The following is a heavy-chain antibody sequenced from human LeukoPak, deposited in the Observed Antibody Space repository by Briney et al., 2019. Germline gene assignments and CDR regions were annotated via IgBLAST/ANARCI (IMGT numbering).Heavy chain of an antibody. D-gene: IGHD5-24*01. CDR2: INPNSGGT. CDR1: GYTFTGYY. Sequence: ASVKVSCKASGYTFTGYYMHWVRQAPGQGLGWMGWINPNSGGTNYAQKFQGRVTMTRDTSISTAYMELSRLRSDDTAVYYCARDRGRDGYIFDYWGQGTLVTVSS. CDR3: ARDRGRDGYIFDY. V-gene: IGHV1-2*02. J-gene: IGHJ4*02.